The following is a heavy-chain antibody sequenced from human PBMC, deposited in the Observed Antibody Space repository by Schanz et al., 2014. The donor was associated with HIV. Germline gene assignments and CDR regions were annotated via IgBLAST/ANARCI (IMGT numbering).Heavy chain of an antibody. V-gene: IGHV1-69*01. CDR3: AKDQHFDPTGYPLDPGALDV. J-gene: IGHJ3*01. Sequence: QVQLVQSGAEVKKPGSSVKVSCKASGGSFSSYAINWVRQAPGQGLEWMGGITPMFGAVVYAPRSQATITITADESSNTAYLELRSLKLEDTAVYYCAKDQHFDPTGYPLDPGALDVWGQGTTVTVSS. D-gene: IGHD3-9*01. CDR2: ITPMFGAV. CDR1: GGSFSSYA.